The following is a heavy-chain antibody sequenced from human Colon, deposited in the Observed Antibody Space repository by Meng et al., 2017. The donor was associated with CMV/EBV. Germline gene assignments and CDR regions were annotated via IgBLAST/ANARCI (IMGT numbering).Heavy chain of an antibody. CDR1: GEDSRNSKW. D-gene: IGHD6-19*01. CDR2: MSQRGNS. J-gene: IGHJ4*01. V-gene: IGHV4-4*01. CDR3: ASSSGWWRIDY. Sequence: TCAVSGEDSRNSKWWTWVRQAPGKGLEWNGEMSQRGNSNYNPSLKSRLNISIDKSKNQFSLKLSSVTAADTAFYFCASSSGWWRIDYWGRGTLVTVSS.